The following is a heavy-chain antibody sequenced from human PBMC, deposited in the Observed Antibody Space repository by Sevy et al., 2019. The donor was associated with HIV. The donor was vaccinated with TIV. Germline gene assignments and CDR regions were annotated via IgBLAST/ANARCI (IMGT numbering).Heavy chain of an antibody. CDR3: ATHAGIAAAGRVFDY. Sequence: GGSLRLSCAASGFTFSDHYMEWIRQAPGKGLEWVGRTRNKADSYTTEYAASVKGRFTISRGDSKNSLYLQMNSLKTEDTAVYYCATHAGIAAAGRVFDYWGQRSLVTVSS. CDR1: GFTFSDHY. V-gene: IGHV3-72*01. CDR2: TRNKADSYTT. J-gene: IGHJ4*02. D-gene: IGHD6-13*01.